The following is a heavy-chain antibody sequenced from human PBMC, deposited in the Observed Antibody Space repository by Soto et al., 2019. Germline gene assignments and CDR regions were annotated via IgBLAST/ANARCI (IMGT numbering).Heavy chain of an antibody. CDR1: GFTVSSYS. J-gene: IGHJ4*02. CDR3: ATVPSGSYSPRLDY. CDR2: ISSSSSYI. V-gene: IGHV3-21*01. D-gene: IGHD1-26*01. Sequence: XGSLRLTFAASGFTVSSYSMNWVRQAPGKGLEWVSSISSSSSYIYYADSVKGRFTISRDNAKNSLYLQMNSLRAEDTAVYYCATVPSGSYSPRLDYWGQGTLVTVSS.